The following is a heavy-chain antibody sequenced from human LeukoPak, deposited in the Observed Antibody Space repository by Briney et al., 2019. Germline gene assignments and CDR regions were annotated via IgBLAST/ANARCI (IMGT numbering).Heavy chain of an antibody. Sequence: GGSLRLSCAASGFTFSSYGMSWVRQAPGKGLEWVSAISGSGGSTYYADSVKGRFTISRDNSKNTLYLQMNSLRAEDTAVYYCAKERGRDSSGYYFDSWGQGTLVTVSS. CDR2: ISGSGGST. J-gene: IGHJ4*02. CDR3: AKERGRDSSGYYFDS. D-gene: IGHD3-22*01. V-gene: IGHV3-23*01. CDR1: GFTFSSYG.